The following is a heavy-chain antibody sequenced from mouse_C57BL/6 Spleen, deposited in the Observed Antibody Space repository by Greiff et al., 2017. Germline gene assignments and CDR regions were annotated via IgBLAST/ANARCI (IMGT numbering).Heavy chain of an antibody. CDR3: TRDPSYYYGSRYYAMDY. J-gene: IGHJ4*01. CDR1: GFTFSDAW. D-gene: IGHD1-1*01. V-gene: IGHV6-6*01. Sequence: EVKLLESGGGLVQPGGSMKLSCAASGFTFSDAWMDWVRQSPEKGLEWVAEIRNKANNHATYYAESVKGRFTISRDGSKSSVYLQMNSLRAEDTGIYYCTRDPSYYYGSRYYAMDYWGQGTSVTVSS. CDR2: IRNKANNHAT.